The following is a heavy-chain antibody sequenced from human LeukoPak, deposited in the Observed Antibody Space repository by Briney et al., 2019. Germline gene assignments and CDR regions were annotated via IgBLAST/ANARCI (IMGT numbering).Heavy chain of an antibody. CDR1: GFTFSRYW. CDR3: AKEGAYPIITYDS. CDR2: IKRDGNEK. V-gene: IGHV3-7*01. J-gene: IGHJ5*01. Sequence: GGSLRLSCAASGFTFSRYWMNWVRQAPGKGFEWVANIKRDGNEKNYVDSVKGRFSISRDNAKNSLYLQMDSLRAEDTAVYYCAKEGAYPIITYDSWGQGALVTVSS. D-gene: IGHD3-10*01.